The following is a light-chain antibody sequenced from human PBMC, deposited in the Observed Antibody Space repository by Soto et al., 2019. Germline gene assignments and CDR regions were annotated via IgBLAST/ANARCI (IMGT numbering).Light chain of an antibody. V-gene: IGKV3-15*01. Sequence: EVVVTQSPATVSVSPGERATLSCRASPSVNGNLAWYQQKPGQTPRLLRYDVSTRANGVPARFSGRGSGTEFTLTIRSLQSGDFAQYYCEQYNGSLPWTVGQGMRVEIK. CDR1: PSVNGN. J-gene: IGKJ1*01. CDR3: EQYNGSLPWT. CDR2: DVS.